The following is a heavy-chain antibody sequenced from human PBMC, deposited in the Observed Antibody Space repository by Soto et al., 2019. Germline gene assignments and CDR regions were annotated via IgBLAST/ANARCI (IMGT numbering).Heavy chain of an antibody. Sequence: AASVKVSCKASGYIFTSHDIDWVRQASGQGLEWMGWMNLNGDSGYAQDFQGRISMTRDTATDTAYMELSSLRSDDTAVYYCARGGPAAGFDLWGQGTLVTGSS. CDR2: MNLNGDS. CDR1: GYIFTSHD. D-gene: IGHD6-13*01. J-gene: IGHJ4*02. CDR3: ARGGPAAGFDL. V-gene: IGHV1-8*01.